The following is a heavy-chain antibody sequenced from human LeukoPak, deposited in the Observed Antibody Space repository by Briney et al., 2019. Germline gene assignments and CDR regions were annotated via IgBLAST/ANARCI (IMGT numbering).Heavy chain of an antibody. CDR1: GFTFSSYA. CDR2: ISYDGSNK. D-gene: IGHD4-23*01. CDR3: ARSLTLISRSYFDY. Sequence: GRSLRLSCAASGFTFSSYAMHWVRQAPGKGLEWVAVISYDGSNKYYADSVKGRFTISRDNSKNTLYLQMNSLRAEDTAVYYCARSLTLISRSYFDYWGQGTLVTVSS. V-gene: IGHV3-30*04. J-gene: IGHJ4*02.